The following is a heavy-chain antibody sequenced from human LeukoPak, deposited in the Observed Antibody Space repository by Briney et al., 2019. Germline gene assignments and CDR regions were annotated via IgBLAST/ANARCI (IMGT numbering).Heavy chain of an antibody. V-gene: IGHV3-30*03. J-gene: IGHJ4*02. Sequence: GGSLRLSCAASGFTFSSYGIHWVRQAPGKGLEWVAVISYDGSNKYYADSVKGRLTLSRSHSKKTPYLQMNSLRAKDPAVYYCARALRIYYYFDYWGQGTLVTVSS. CDR2: ISYDGSNK. CDR3: ARALRIYYYFDY. CDR1: GFTFSSYG. D-gene: IGHD1-26*01.